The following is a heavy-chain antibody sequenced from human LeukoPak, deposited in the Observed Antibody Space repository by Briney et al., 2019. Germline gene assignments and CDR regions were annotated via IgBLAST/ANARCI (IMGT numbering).Heavy chain of an antibody. J-gene: IGHJ4*02. CDR1: GYTFTSYG. CDR3: ARTRSTYYDFWSGSYSEYYFDY. D-gene: IGHD3-3*01. Sequence: ASVKVSCKASGYTFTSYGISWVRQAPGQGLEWMGWISAYNGNTNYAQMLQGRVTMTTDTSTTTAYMELRGLISDDTTVYYCARTRSTYYDFWSGSYSEYYFDYWGQGTLVTVSS. CDR2: ISAYNGNT. V-gene: IGHV1-18*01.